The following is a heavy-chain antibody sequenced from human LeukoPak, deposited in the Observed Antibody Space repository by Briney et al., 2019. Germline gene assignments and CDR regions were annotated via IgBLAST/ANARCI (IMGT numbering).Heavy chain of an antibody. J-gene: IGHJ4*02. CDR2: IRSKTDGGTT. D-gene: IGHD1-1*01. Sequence: GGSLRLSCAASGFTFSNAWMSWVRQAPGKGLERVGRIRSKTDGGTTDFAAPVKGRFTISRDDSKNTLYLQMNSLKTEDTAVYFCTADFGTTDFDYWGQGTLVTVSS. CDR1: GFTFSNAW. CDR3: TADFGTTDFDY. V-gene: IGHV3-15*01.